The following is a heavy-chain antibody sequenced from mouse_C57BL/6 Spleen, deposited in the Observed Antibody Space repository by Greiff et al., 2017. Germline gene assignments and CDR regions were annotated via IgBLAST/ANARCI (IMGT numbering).Heavy chain of an antibody. Sequence: EVQVVESGGGLVKPGGSLKLSCTASGFTFSDYGMHWVRQAPEKGLGWVAYISSGSSTIYYADPVKGRFTISRDNAKNTLFLQMTSLRSEDTAMYYCARRDDYDVEFAYWGQGTLVTVSA. V-gene: IGHV5-17*01. J-gene: IGHJ3*01. CDR1: GFTFSDYG. D-gene: IGHD2-4*01. CDR3: ARRDDYDVEFAY. CDR2: ISSGSSTI.